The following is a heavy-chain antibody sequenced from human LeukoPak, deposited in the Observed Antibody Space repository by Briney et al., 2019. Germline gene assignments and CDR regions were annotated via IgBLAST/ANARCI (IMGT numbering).Heavy chain of an antibody. D-gene: IGHD2-2*01. V-gene: IGHV4-39*01. Sequence: SETLSLTCTVSGGSVRSSDYYWGWIRQPPGKGLEWIGSMYYSGSTYYNPSLKSRVTISVDTSKNRFSLKLSSVTAADTAVYYCSYQGYYFDYWGQGTLVTVSS. CDR1: GGSVRSSDYY. CDR2: MYYSGST. J-gene: IGHJ4*02. CDR3: SYQGYYFDY.